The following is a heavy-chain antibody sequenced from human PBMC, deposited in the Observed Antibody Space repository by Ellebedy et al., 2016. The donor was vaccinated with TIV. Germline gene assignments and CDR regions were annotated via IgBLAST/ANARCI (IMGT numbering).Heavy chain of an antibody. V-gene: IGHV1-18*04. J-gene: IGHJ4*02. CDR3: ARDILRLVLAY. CDR2: ISAYNGNT. D-gene: IGHD6-19*01. Sequence: AASVKVSCKASGYNFTSYGISWVRQAPGQGLEWMGWISAYNGNTNYAQKLQGRVTMTTDTSTSTAYMELRSLRSDDTAVYYCARDILRLVLAYWGQGTLVTVSS. CDR1: GYNFTSYG.